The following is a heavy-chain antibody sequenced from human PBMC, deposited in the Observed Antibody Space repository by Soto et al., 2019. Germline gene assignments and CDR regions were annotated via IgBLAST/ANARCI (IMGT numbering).Heavy chain of an antibody. J-gene: IGHJ6*02. CDR2: IDWDNNK. CDR1: GFSVSTSGMC. V-gene: IGHV2-70*13. Sequence: SGPTLVNPTQTLTLTCTVSGFSVSTSGMCVSWIRQPPGKALEWLALIDWDNNKYYSSSLKTRLTISKDTSKNQVVLTMPNVDPVDTATYYCARPTGYYYYYGVDVWGQGTTVTVSS. CDR3: ARPTGYYYYYGVDV. D-gene: IGHD1-1*01.